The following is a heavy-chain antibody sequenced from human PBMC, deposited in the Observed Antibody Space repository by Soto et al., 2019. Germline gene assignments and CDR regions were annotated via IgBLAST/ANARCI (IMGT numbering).Heavy chain of an antibody. D-gene: IGHD2-2*02. J-gene: IGHJ6*02. CDR3: AKDWGSGYCSSTSCYSYYYGMDV. CDR2: ISGSGGST. Sequence: GGSLRLSCAASGFTFSSYAMSWVRQAPGKGLEWVSAISGSGGSTYYADSVKGRFTISRDNSKNTLYLQMNSLRAEDTAVYYCAKDWGSGYCSSTSCYSYYYGMDVWGQGTTVTVSS. CDR1: GFTFSSYA. V-gene: IGHV3-23*01.